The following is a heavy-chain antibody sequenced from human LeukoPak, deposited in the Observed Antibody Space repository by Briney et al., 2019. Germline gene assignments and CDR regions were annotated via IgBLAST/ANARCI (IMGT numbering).Heavy chain of an antibody. V-gene: IGHV4-30-2*01. CDR1: GGSISSGGYS. D-gene: IGHD3-10*01. CDR3: AREYGSGSLFDY. CDR2: IYHSGST. Sequence: SETLSLTCAVSGGSISSGGYSWSWIRQPPGKGLEWIGYIYHSGSTYYNPSLKSRVTISVDTSKNQFSLKLSSVTAADTAVYYCAREYGSGSLFDYWGQGTLVTVSS. J-gene: IGHJ4*02.